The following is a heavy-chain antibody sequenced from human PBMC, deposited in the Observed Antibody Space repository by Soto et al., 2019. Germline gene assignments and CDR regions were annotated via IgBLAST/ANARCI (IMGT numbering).Heavy chain of an antibody. CDR1: G. Sequence: GVGWIRQPPGKALEWLALIYWNDDKRYSPSLKSRLTITKDTSKNQVVLTMTKMDPVDTATYYCALFFFQAKDSIQDVRSVSAFLLNRSSDL. J-gene: IGHJ2*01. CDR2: IYWNDDK. V-gene: IGHV2-5*01. CDR3: ALFFFQAKDSIQDVRSVSAFLLNRSSDL. D-gene: IGHD3-10*02.